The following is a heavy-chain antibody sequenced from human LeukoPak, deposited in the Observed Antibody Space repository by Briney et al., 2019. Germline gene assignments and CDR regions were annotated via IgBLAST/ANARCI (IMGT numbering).Heavy chain of an antibody. CDR1: GYTFTGYY. V-gene: IGHV1-2*02. J-gene: IGHJ4*02. CDR2: INPNNGGT. Sequence: ASVKVSCKASGYTFTGYYIHWVRQAPGQGLEYLGWINPNNGGTNYAQKLQGRVTMTTDTSTSTAYMELRSLRSDDTAVYYCARYALGEYPGGYFDYWGQGTLVTVSS. CDR3: ARYALGEYPGGYFDY. D-gene: IGHD2/OR15-2a*01.